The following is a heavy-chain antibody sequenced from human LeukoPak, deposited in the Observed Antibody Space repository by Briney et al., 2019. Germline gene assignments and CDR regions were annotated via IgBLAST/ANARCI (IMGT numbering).Heavy chain of an antibody. CDR3: ARDFSWGPDC. CDR1: GFSLTGHF. Sequence: ASVTVSFKASGFSLTGHFMHWLRQAPGQGLEWMGWINGNSGDTNYAQKFQDRVLMTRDTSINTVYMELSRPRTDDTATYYCARDFSWGPDCWGQGTLVTASS. CDR2: INGNSGDT. V-gene: IGHV1-2*02. D-gene: IGHD7-27*01. J-gene: IGHJ4*02.